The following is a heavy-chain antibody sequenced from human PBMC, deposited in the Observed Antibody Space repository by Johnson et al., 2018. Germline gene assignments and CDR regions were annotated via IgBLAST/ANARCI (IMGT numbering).Heavy chain of an antibody. J-gene: IGHJ1*01. V-gene: IGHV3-74*01. Sequence: VQLQESGGGLVEPGGSLRLFCAASGFTSSNYWMHWVRQAPGKGLVWVSRIDSDGSSTNYADSVKGRFTISRDNVQNTLYLQMNSLRAEDTAVYYCAKDRYSSGREYFQHWGQGTLVTVSS. CDR2: IDSDGSST. D-gene: IGHD6-19*01. CDR3: AKDRYSSGREYFQH. CDR1: GFTSSNYW.